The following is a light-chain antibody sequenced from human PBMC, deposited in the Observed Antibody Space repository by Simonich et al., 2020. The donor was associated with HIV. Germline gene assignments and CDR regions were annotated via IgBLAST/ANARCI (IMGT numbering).Light chain of an antibody. CDR2: GAS. V-gene: IGKV3-15*01. CDR1: QSVSSN. CDR3: QQYNNWPPWT. J-gene: IGKJ1*01. Sequence: EVVMTQSPATLSVSPGERATLSCRASQSVSSNLAGYQQKPGQAPRLLIYGASARATGIPARFGGSGSGTEFTLTISSLQSEDFAVYYCQQYNNWPPWTFGQGTKVEIK.